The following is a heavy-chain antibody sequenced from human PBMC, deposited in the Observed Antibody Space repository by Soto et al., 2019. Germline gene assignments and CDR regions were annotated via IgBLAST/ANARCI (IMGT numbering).Heavy chain of an antibody. CDR3: ARVTPVVVVADVYGMDV. CDR2: MNPNSGNT. CDR1: GYTFTSYD. Sequence: ASVKVSCKASGYTFTSYDINWVRQATGQGLEWMGWMNPNSGNTGYAQKFQGRVTMTRNTSISTAYMELSSLRSEDTAVYYCARVTPVVVVADVYGMDVWGQGTTVNVS. D-gene: IGHD2-15*01. V-gene: IGHV1-8*01. J-gene: IGHJ6*02.